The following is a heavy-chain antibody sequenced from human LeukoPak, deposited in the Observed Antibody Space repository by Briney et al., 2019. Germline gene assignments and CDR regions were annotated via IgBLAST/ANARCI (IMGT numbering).Heavy chain of an antibody. V-gene: IGHV4-59*11. CDR1: GGSISSHY. CDR2: ISYTGST. J-gene: IGHJ4*02. CDR3: ARLLSLGFDY. Sequence: SETLSLTCTVSGGSISSHYWSRIRQPPGKGLEWIGYISYTGSTNYNPSLKSRVTISVDTSKNQFSLKLRSVTAADTAVYYCARLLSLGFDYWGQGALVTVSS. D-gene: IGHD2/OR15-2a*01.